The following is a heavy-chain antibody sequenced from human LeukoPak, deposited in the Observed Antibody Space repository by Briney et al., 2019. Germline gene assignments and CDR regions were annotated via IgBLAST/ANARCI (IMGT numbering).Heavy chain of an antibody. CDR2: INPNSGGT. J-gene: IGHJ5*02. CDR1: GYTFTGYY. V-gene: IGHV1-2*02. CDR3: ARDSHSSSWYAPSLKNWFDP. D-gene: IGHD6-13*01. Sequence: ASVKDSCKSSGYTFTGYYMHSVRQAPGQGLEWMGWINPNSGGTNYAQKFQGRVTMTRDTSISTAYMELSRLRSDDTAVYYCARDSHSSSWYAPSLKNWFDPWGQGTLVTVSS.